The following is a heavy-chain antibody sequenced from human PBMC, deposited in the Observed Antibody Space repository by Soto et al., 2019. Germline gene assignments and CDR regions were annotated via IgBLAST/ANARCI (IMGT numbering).Heavy chain of an antibody. D-gene: IGHD2-15*01. J-gene: IGHJ6*02. V-gene: IGHV4-4*02. CDR1: GGSIRSTNW. CDR2: VYHNGTS. CDR3: ARDLDRYCSVTSCHAMDV. Sequence: VHLQESGPGLVKPSGTVSLTCVVSGGSIRSTNWWAWVRHTPGKGLEWIGEVYHNGTSNYNPSLKGRATISVDRSKDQVSLRLNSVIDADTAVYYCARDLDRYCSVTSCHAMDVWGQGTPVTVSS.